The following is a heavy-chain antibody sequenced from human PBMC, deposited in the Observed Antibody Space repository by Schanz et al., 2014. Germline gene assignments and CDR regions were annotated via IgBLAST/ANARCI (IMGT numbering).Heavy chain of an antibody. CDR3: AKVAPAATYLDS. D-gene: IGHD2-2*01. CDR2: ISDSGDST. V-gene: IGHV3-11*01. CDR1: GFTFSDYY. Sequence: QVQLVDSGGGLVKPGGSLRLSCAASGFTFSDYYMTWIRQAPGKGLEWVSDISDSGDSTHYADSVKGRFTISRDNAKNSLFLHMNSLSAEDTAVYYCAKVAPAATYLDSWGLGTLXTVSA. J-gene: IGHJ4*02.